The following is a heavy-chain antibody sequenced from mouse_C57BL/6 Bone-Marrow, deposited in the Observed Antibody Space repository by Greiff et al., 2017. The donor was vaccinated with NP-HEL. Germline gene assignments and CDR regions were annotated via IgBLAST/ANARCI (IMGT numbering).Heavy chain of an antibody. V-gene: IGHV1-4*01. CDR3: SRGGNPAWFAY. CDR2: INPSSGYT. D-gene: IGHD2-1*01. J-gene: IGHJ3*01. Sequence: VQLHQSGAELARPGASVKMSCKASGYPFTSYTMHWVKQRPGQGLEWIGYINPSSGYTKYNQKFKDKATLTADKSSSTAYMQLSSLTSEDSAVYYCSRGGNPAWFAYWGQGTLVTVSA. CDR1: GYPFTSYT.